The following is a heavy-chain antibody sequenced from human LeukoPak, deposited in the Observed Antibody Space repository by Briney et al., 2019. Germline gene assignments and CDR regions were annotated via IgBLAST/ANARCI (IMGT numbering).Heavy chain of an antibody. J-gene: IGHJ5*02. CDR1: GGSFSGYY. CDR2: INHSGST. CDR3: ARGQHLGYQLLKRFDP. V-gene: IGHV4-34*01. Sequence: SETLSPTCAVYGGSFSGYYWSWIRQPPGKGLEWIGEINHSGSTNYNPSLKSRVTISVDTSKNQFSLKLSSVTAADTAVYYCARGQHLGYQLLKRFDPWGQGTLVTVSS. D-gene: IGHD2-2*01.